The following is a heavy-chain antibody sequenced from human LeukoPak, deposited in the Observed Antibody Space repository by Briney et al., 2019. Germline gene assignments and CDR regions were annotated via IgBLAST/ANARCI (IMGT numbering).Heavy chain of an antibody. CDR2: INWNGIRT. Sequence: GGSLRLSCAASGFRFDDYGMTWVRQAPGKGLEWVSGINWNGIRTTYADSVKGRFTISRDNAKNSLCLQMDSLRAEDTAFYYCARAPLTRYWYESSFDHDTFYYYMDVWGKGTTVTVSS. D-gene: IGHD3-22*01. CDR3: ARAPLTRYWYESSFDHDTFYYYMDV. J-gene: IGHJ6*03. CDR1: GFRFDDYG. V-gene: IGHV3-20*04.